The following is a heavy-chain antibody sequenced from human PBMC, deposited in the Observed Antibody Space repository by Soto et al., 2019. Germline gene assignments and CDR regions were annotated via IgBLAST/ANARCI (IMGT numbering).Heavy chain of an antibody. V-gene: IGHV3-30*18. CDR1: GFTFSSYG. CDR2: ISYDGSNK. Sequence: GGSLRLSCAASGFTFSSYGMHWVRQAPGKGLEWVEVISYDGSNKYYADSVKGRFTISRDNSKNTLYLQMNSLRAEDTAVYYCAKVKLPLVPPQNPNWFDPWGQGTLVTVSS. D-gene: IGHD1-7*01. J-gene: IGHJ5*02. CDR3: AKVKLPLVPPQNPNWFDP.